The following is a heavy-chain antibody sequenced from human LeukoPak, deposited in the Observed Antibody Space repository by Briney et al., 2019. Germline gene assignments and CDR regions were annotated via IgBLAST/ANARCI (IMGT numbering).Heavy chain of an antibody. CDR2: INHSGST. CDR3: ARDGPLWFGERYYFDY. D-gene: IGHD3-10*01. CDR1: GFTFSSYS. J-gene: IGHJ4*02. V-gene: IGHV4-34*01. Sequence: LRLSCAASGFTFSSYSMNWVRQAPGKGLEWIGEINHSGSTNYNPSLKSRATISVDTSKNQFSLKLSSVTAADTAVYYCARDGPLWFGERYYFDYWGQGTLVTVSS.